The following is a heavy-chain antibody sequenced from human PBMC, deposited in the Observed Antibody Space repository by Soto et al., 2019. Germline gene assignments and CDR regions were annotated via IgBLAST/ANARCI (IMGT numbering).Heavy chain of an antibody. CDR1: GFTFSNYW. CDR2: IKQDGSEE. V-gene: IGHV3-7*03. CDR3: ARDVAASGWYGLDY. D-gene: IGHD6-19*01. Sequence: PGGSLRLSCAASGFTFSNYWMIWARQAPGKGLEWVANIKQDGSEEYYVDSVKGRFTISRDNAKNSLYLQMNSLRAEDTAVYYCARDVAASGWYGLDYWGQGTLVTVSS. J-gene: IGHJ4*02.